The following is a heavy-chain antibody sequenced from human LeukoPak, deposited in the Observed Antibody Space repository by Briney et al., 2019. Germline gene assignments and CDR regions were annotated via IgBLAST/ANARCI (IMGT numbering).Heavy chain of an antibody. CDR3: ARGGARGPSTGYYMDV. Sequence: GGSLRLSCAASGFTVSSNYMSWVRQAPGKGLGRGSVIYSGGSTYYADSVKGRFTTSRDNSKNTLYLQMNSLAVEDTAVYYCARGGARGPSTGYYMDVWGKGTTVTVSS. CDR1: GFTVSSNY. CDR2: IYSGGST. V-gene: IGHV3-53*01. D-gene: IGHD1-1*01. J-gene: IGHJ6*03.